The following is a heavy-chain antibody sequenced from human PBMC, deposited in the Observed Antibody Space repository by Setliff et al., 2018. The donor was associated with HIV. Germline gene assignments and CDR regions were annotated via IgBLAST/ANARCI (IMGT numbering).Heavy chain of an antibody. CDR1: GFTFYSYA. V-gene: IGHV3-23*01. CDR2: MSGSTGDT. D-gene: IGHD1-1*01. Sequence: PGESLTISCAASGFTFYSYAMSWVRQAPGKGLEWVATMSGSTGDTYYADSVKGRFTISRDNSKNTLSLQMNSLGAEDTAIYYCANRLRGYNKWYYFDYWGQGTLVTVSS. CDR3: ANRLRGYNKWYYFDY. J-gene: IGHJ4*02.